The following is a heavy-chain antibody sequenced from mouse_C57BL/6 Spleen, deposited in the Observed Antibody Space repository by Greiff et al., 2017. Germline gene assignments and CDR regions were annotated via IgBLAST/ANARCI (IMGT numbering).Heavy chain of an antibody. CDR2: IDPSDSET. CDR3: ARGDDYGSSYAMDY. Sequence: QVQLQQPGAELVRPGSSVNLSCKASGYTFTSYWMHWVKQRPIQGLEWIGNIDPSDSETHYNQKFKDKATLTVDKASSTAYMQLSSLTSEDSAVYYCARGDDYGSSYAMDYWGQGTSVTVSS. V-gene: IGHV1-52*01. CDR1: GYTFTSYW. D-gene: IGHD1-1*01. J-gene: IGHJ4*01.